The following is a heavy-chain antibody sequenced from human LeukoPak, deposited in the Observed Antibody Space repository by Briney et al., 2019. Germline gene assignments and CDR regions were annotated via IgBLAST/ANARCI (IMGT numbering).Heavy chain of an antibody. CDR1: GFTVSTNY. Sequence: PGGSLRLSCAASGFTVSTNYMSWVRQAPGKGLEWVSVIYRGGGTFYADSVKGRFTIPRDISKNTVYLQMNSLRDEDTAVYYCANGVNDGFGGYWGQGTLVTVSS. D-gene: IGHD3-16*01. CDR3: ANGVNDGFGGY. CDR2: IYRGGGT. V-gene: IGHV3-66*01. J-gene: IGHJ4*02.